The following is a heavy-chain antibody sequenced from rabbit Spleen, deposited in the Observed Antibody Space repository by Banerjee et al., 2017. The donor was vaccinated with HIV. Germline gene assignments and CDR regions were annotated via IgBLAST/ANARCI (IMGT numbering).Heavy chain of an antibody. Sequence: VESGGGLVQPGGSLKLSCKASGFDFSNYGVSWVRQAPGKGLEWIGNIEPIFGNTYYANWVNGRFTISSHNAPNTLYLEMSSLTAADTATYFCVRDQAGDGDYGPYYLNLWGPGTLVTVS. CDR1: GFDFSNYG. J-gene: IGHJ4*01. CDR2: IEPIFGNT. CDR3: VRDQAGDGDYGPYYLNL. V-gene: IGHV1S47*01. D-gene: IGHD2-1*01.